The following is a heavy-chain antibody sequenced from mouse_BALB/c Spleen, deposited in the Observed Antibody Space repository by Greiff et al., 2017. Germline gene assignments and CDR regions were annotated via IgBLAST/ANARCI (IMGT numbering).Heavy chain of an antibody. D-gene: IGHD2-10*02. Sequence: QVQLQQPGAELVKPGTSVKLSCKASGYNFTSYWINWVKLRPGQGLEWIGDIYPGSGSTNYNEKFKSKATLTVDTSSSTAYMQLSSLASEDSALYYCARGYGNYGDYWGQGTTLTVSA. CDR2: IYPGSGST. V-gene: IGHV1-55*01. CDR1: GYNFTSYW. CDR3: ARGYGNYGDY. J-gene: IGHJ2*01.